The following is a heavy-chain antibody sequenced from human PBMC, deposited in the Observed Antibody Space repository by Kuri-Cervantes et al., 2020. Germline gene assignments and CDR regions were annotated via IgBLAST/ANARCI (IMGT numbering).Heavy chain of an antibody. CDR3: TTSLEGYYFDY. Sequence: GGSLRLSCAASGFTVSSNYMSWVRQAPGKGLEGVSVIYSGGSTYYADSVKGRFTISRDNAKNSLYLQMNSLKTEDTAVYYCTTSLEGYYFDYWGQGTLVTVSS. V-gene: IGHV3-53*01. D-gene: IGHD1-1*01. CDR2: IYSGGST. J-gene: IGHJ4*02. CDR1: GFTVSSNY.